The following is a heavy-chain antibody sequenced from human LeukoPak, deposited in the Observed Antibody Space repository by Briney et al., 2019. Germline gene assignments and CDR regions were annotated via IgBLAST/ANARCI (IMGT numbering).Heavy chain of an antibody. CDR3: ARASMTTVTLTFDY. V-gene: IGHV4-30-2*01. J-gene: IGHJ4*02. Sequence: PSETLSLTCAVSGGSISSGGYSWSWIRQPPGKGLEWIGYIYHSGSTYYNPSLKSRVTLSVDRSKNQFSLKLSSVTAADTAVYYCARASMTTVTLTFDYWGQGTLVTVSS. D-gene: IGHD4-17*01. CDR2: IYHSGST. CDR1: GGSISSGGYS.